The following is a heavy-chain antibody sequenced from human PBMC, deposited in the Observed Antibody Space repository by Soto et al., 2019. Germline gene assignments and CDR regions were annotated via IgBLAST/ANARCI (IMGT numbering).Heavy chain of an antibody. Sequence: GGSLRLSCAASGFTFSSYSMNWVRQAPGKGLEWVSSISSSSSYIYYADSVKGRFTISRDNAKNSLYLQMNSLRAEDTAVYYCARDSLLWFGELGSNYYYYGMDVWGQGTTVTAP. J-gene: IGHJ6*02. CDR2: ISSSSSYI. CDR1: GFTFSSYS. D-gene: IGHD3-10*01. CDR3: ARDSLLWFGELGSNYYYYGMDV. V-gene: IGHV3-21*01.